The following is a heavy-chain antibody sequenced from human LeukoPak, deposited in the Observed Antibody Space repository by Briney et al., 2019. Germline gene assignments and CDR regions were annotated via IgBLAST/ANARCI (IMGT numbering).Heavy chain of an antibody. Sequence: GGSLRLSCAASGFTVSSNYMSRVRQAPGKGLEWVSLIYSGGSTYYADSVKGRFTISRDNSKNTLYLQMNSLRAEDTAVYYCATPNDYYYYYGMDVWGQGTTVTVSS. V-gene: IGHV3-53*01. CDR1: GFTVSSNY. CDR2: IYSGGST. J-gene: IGHJ6*02. CDR3: ATPNDYYYYYGMDV.